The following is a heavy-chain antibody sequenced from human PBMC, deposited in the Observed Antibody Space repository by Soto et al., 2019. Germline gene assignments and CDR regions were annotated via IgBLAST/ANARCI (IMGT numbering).Heavy chain of an antibody. Sequence: GGSLRLSCAASGFTFSSYAMSWVRQAPGKGLGWVSAISGSGGSTYYADSVKGRFTISRDNSKNTLYLQMNSLRAEDTAVYYCAKIPSLYGYFYFDYWGQGTLVTVSS. J-gene: IGHJ4*02. V-gene: IGHV3-23*01. D-gene: IGHD2-8*02. CDR1: GFTFSSYA. CDR2: ISGSGGST. CDR3: AKIPSLYGYFYFDY.